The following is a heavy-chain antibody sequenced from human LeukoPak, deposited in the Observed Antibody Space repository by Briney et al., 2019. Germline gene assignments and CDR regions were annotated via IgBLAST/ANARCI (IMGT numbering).Heavy chain of an antibody. CDR3: ARVIQGGWYLN. V-gene: IGHV3-13*01. J-gene: IGHJ4*02. D-gene: IGHD6-19*01. CDR1: GFTFSSYD. CDR2: IGTAGDT. Sequence: GGSLRLSCAASGFTFSSYDMHWVRQATGKGLEWVSAIGTAGDTYYPGSVKGRFTISRENAKNSLYLQMNSLRAGDTAVYYCARVIQGGWYLNWGQGTLVTVSS.